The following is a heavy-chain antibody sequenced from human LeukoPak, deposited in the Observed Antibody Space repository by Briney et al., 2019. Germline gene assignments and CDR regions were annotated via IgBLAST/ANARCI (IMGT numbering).Heavy chain of an antibody. V-gene: IGHV1-2*02. CDR1: GYTFTVYF. J-gene: IGHJ4*02. CDR2: INPNSGGT. D-gene: IGHD3-22*01. CDR3: AGELNYDSSGYYFDY. Sequence: ASVKVTCKASGYTFTVYFMHWVRQAPGQGLEWMGWINPNSGGTNYAQKFQGRVTMTRDTSISTAYMELSRLRSDDTAVYYCAGELNYDSSGYYFDYWGEGTVVTVSS.